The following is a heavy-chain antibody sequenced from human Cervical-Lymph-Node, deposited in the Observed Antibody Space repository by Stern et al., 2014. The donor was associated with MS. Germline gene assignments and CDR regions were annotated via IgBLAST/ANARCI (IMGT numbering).Heavy chain of an antibody. CDR3: ATSLFWVFGYFDY. J-gene: IGHJ4*02. D-gene: IGHD3-16*01. CDR1: GFTFDNYA. V-gene: IGHV3-9*01. Sequence: EVQLVESGGGLVQPGRSLRLSCAASGFTFDNYAMHWVRQAPGKGLEWVSGISWRSGSMGYADSVKGRFTISRDNAKNSLYLQMNSLRAEDTALYYCATSLFWVFGYFDYWGQGTLVTVSS. CDR2: ISWRSGSM.